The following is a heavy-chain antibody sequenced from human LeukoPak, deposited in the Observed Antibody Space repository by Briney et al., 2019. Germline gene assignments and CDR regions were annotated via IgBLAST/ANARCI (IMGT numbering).Heavy chain of an antibody. J-gene: IGHJ3*01. CDR3: ARDVFEGFGERVIDAFDL. CDR1: GYTFTSYD. Sequence: GASVKVSCKASGYTFTSYDINWVRQATGQGLEWMGLMNPNSGNTGYAQKFQGRVTMTRNTSISTAYMELSSLRSEATAVYYCARDVFEGFGERVIDAFDLWGQGTMVTVSS. CDR2: MNPNSGNT. V-gene: IGHV1-8*01. D-gene: IGHD3-10*01.